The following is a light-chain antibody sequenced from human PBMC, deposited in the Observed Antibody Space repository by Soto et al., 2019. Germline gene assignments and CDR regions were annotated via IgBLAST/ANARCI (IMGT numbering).Light chain of an antibody. Sequence: AIRMTQSPSSLSASTGDRVTITCRASQGISSYLAWYQQKPGKAPKLLIYAASTLQSGVPSRFSGSGSGTDFTLTISCLQSEDFATYFCHQYDTYSFGQGTKVEIQ. CDR1: QGISSY. CDR2: AAS. J-gene: IGKJ1*01. V-gene: IGKV1-8*01. CDR3: HQYDTYS.